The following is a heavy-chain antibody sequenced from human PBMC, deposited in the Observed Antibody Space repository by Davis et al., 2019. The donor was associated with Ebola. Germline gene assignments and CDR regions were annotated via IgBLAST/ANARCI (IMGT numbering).Heavy chain of an antibody. V-gene: IGHV3-7*03. J-gene: IGHJ3*02. CDR3: ARDVTPGVADVTPGGAEGTTMWYDAFDI. D-gene: IGHD1-7*01. Sequence: GESLKISCAASGFTLSMYWMTWVRQAPGKGLEWVANISQDETGKYYVESEMGRFTVYRDYAKNLVYLQMNSLRAEDTALYYCARDVTPGVADVTPGGAEGTTMWYDAFDIWGQGTMVTVSS. CDR2: ISQDETGK. CDR1: GFTLSMYW.